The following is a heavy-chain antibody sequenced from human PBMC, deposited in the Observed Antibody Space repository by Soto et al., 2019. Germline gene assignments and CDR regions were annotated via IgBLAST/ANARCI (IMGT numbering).Heavy chain of an antibody. CDR3: ARGVYLSLVRTCWFDP. D-gene: IGHD3-10*01. CDR1: GTSMSGHF. CDR2: GYYSGST. Sequence: QVQLQESGPGLVKASETLSLTCTVSGTSMSGHFWSWMRQPPGKGLEWIGYGYYSGSTLYNPSLKSRVTISLDTSKNHFSLRLNSVTSADTAVYYCARGVYLSLVRTCWFDPWGQGTLVTVSS. J-gene: IGHJ5*02. V-gene: IGHV4-59*11.